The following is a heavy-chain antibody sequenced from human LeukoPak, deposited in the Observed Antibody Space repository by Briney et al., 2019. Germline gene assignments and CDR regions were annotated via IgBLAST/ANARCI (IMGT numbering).Heavy chain of an antibody. CDR1: GGTFSSYA. J-gene: IGHJ4*02. V-gene: IGHV3-21*06. CDR3: ARLQWLQTGRDFLDY. D-gene: IGHD6-19*01. Sequence: SCKASGGTFSSYAIQWVRQAPGKGLEWVSSISSSGSYIYYADSVKGRFTISRDNAKNSLDLQMNSLRVEDMAVYYCARLQWLQTGRDFLDYWGQGTLVTVSS. CDR2: ISSSGSYI.